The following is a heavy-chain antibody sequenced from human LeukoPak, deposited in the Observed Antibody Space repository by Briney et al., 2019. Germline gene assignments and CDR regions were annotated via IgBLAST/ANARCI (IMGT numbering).Heavy chain of an antibody. CDR2: IYYTGST. CDR3: ARGGNSFDY. CDR1: GGSFSGYY. V-gene: IGHV4-59*01. Sequence: PSETLSLTCAVYGGSFSGYYWSWIREPPGKGLEWIGYIYYTGSTNYNPSLKSRVTISVDTSKNQLSLRLTSVSAADTAVYYCARGGNSFDYWGQGTLVTVSS. J-gene: IGHJ4*02.